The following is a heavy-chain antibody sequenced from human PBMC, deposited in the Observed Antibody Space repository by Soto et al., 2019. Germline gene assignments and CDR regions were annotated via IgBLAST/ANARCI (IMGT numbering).Heavy chain of an antibody. CDR1: GGSFSDYS. J-gene: IGHJ4*02. CDR3: GGVTVPD. V-gene: IGHV4-34*01. CDR2: INHSGTT. Sequence: QVQLQQWGAGLLKPSETLSLTCAVSGGSFSDYSWSWIRQPPGKGLEWIGEINHSGTTNYNPSLKXRXXISVDTSKNQFSLKMRSVTAEDTAVYYCGGVTVPDWGQGTLVTVSS. D-gene: IGHD2-2*01.